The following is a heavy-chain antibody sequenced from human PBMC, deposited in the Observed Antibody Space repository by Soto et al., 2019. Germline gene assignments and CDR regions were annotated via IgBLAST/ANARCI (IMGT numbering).Heavy chain of an antibody. V-gene: IGHV1-69*06. Sequence: QVRLAQSVTEVKKPGSSVKVSCKASGGTFSDSGVTWVRQAPRQGLEWVGAILPKFGKTNYAQKFQGRVAIIADKSPDTVFLEVSRLKSDDTAVYFCARVTELGTGYAMDVWGQGTTVIVSS. CDR1: GGTFSDSG. CDR2: ILPKFGKT. J-gene: IGHJ6*02. D-gene: IGHD1-7*01. CDR3: ARVTELGTGYAMDV.